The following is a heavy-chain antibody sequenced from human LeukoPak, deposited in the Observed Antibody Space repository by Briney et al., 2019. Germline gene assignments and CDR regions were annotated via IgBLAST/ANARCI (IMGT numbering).Heavy chain of an antibody. CDR3: ARDGPYLYYYYGMDV. CDR1: GYTFTSYG. V-gene: IGHV1-18*01. Sequence: GASVKVSCKASGYTFTSYGISWVRQAPGQGLEWMGWISAYNGNTNYAQKLQGRVTMTTDTSTSTAYMELRSLRSDDTAVYYCARDGPYLYYYYGMDVWGQGTTVTVSS. CDR2: ISAYNGNT. D-gene: IGHD3/OR15-3a*01. J-gene: IGHJ6*02.